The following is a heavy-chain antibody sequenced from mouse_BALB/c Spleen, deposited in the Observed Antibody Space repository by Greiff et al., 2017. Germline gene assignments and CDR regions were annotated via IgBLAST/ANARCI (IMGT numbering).Heavy chain of an antibody. CDR2: ISSGGGST. Sequence: DVHLVESGGGLVKPGGSLKLSCAASGFAFSSYDMSWVRQTPEKRLEWVAYISSGGGSTYYPDTVKGRFTISRDNAKNTLYLQMSSLKSEDTAMYYCARQGLYYYGSSQWYFDVWGAGTTVTVSS. D-gene: IGHD1-1*01. J-gene: IGHJ1*01. V-gene: IGHV5-12-1*01. CDR1: GFAFSSYD. CDR3: ARQGLYYYGSSQWYFDV.